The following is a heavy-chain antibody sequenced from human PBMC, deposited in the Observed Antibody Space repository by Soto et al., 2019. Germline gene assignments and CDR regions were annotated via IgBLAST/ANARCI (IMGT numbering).Heavy chain of an antibody. CDR2: IYPGDSDT. V-gene: IGHV5-51*01. J-gene: IGHJ6*03. Sequence: PGESLKISCKSSGYSFTSYWIGWVRQMPGKGLEWTGIIYPGDSDTRYSPSFQGQVTISADKSISTAYLQWSSLKASDTAMYYCARHGASNSYYYYYMDVWGKGTTVTVSS. CDR3: ARHGASNSYYYYYMDV. D-gene: IGHD3-16*01. CDR1: GYSFTSYW.